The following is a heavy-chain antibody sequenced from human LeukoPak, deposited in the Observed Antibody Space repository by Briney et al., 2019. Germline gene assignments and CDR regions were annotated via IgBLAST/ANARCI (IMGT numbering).Heavy chain of an antibody. J-gene: IGHJ4*02. Sequence: SETLSLTCTVSGGSISSSSYYWVWIRQPPGKGLEWIGCIYYSGSTHYKPSLKSRVTIFVDTSKNQFSLRLSSVTAADAAVYYCARNYYDGSGYYFWGQGTQVTVSS. V-gene: IGHV4-39*01. CDR1: GGSISSSSYY. D-gene: IGHD3-22*01. CDR2: IYYSGST. CDR3: ARNYYDGSGYYF.